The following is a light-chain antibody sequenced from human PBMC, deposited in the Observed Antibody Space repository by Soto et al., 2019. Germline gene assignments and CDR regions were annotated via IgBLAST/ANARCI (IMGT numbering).Light chain of an antibody. V-gene: IGKV1-5*01. Sequence: DIQMTQSPSTLSASVGDRVTITCRASQSISSWLAWYQQKPGKAPKLLIYDASSLESGVPSRFSGSGSGTEFTLPIISLQPDDFATYYCQQYNSYSPLTFGGGTKVEIK. CDR2: DAS. CDR1: QSISSW. CDR3: QQYNSYSPLT. J-gene: IGKJ4*01.